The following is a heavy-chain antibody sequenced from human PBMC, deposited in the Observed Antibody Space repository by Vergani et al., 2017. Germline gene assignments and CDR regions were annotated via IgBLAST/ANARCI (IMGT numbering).Heavy chain of an antibody. CDR2: IYYSGST. J-gene: IGHJ3*02. CDR1: GGSISSYY. Sequence: QVQLQESGPGLVKPSETLSLTCTVSGGSISSYYWGWIRQPPGKGLEWIGSIYYSGSTYYNPSLKSRVTISVDTSKNQFSLKLSSVTAADTAVYYCARSGSSVLWALGAFDIWGQGTTVTVSS. CDR3: ARSGSSVLWALGAFDI. V-gene: IGHV4-39*01. D-gene: IGHD1-26*01.